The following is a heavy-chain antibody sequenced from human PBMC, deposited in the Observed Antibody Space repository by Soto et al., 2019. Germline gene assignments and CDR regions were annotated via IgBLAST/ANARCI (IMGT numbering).Heavy chain of an antibody. D-gene: IGHD3-3*01. CDR1: GYTFTSYD. Sequence: ASVEVSCKASGYTFTSYDINWVRQATGQGLEWMGWMNPNSGNTGYAQKFQGRVTMTRNTSISTAYMELSSLRSEDTAVYYCARGITIFGVVPGWGQGTLVTV. J-gene: IGHJ4*02. V-gene: IGHV1-8*01. CDR2: MNPNSGNT. CDR3: ARGITIFGVVPG.